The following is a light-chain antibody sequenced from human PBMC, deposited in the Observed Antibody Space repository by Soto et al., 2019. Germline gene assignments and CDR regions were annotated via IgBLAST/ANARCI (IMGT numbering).Light chain of an antibody. CDR2: AAS. Sequence: DIQMTQSPSAMSASVGDRVTITCRASQGISKYLAWFQQRPGKVPRRLVYAASSLQSGVPSRFSGSGSGTEFTLTISCLQHEDFGTYYCLQPTSYPWTLGQGTKVDIK. J-gene: IGKJ1*01. CDR1: QGISKY. CDR3: LQPTSYPWT. V-gene: IGKV1-17*03.